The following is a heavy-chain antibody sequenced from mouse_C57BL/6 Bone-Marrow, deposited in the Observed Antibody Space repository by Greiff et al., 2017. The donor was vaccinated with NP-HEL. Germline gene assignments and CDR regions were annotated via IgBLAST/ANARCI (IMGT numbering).Heavy chain of an antibody. V-gene: IGHV5-4*01. D-gene: IGHD3-2*02. CDR3: ARDSSGYVRYFDV. Sequence: EVKLVESGGGLVKPGGSLKLSCAASGFTFSSYAMSWVRQTPEKRLEWVATISDGGSYTYYPDNVKGRFTISRDNAKNNLYLQMSHLKSEDTAMYYCARDSSGYVRYFDVWGTGTTVTVSS. CDR1: GFTFSSYA. CDR2: ISDGGSYT. J-gene: IGHJ1*03.